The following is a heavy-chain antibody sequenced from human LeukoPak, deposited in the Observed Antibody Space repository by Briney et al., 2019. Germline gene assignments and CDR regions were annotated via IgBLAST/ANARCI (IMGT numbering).Heavy chain of an antibody. D-gene: IGHD3-9*01. CDR1: GFTFTTYN. CDR3: ARDYAIGPTDAFDI. Sequence: GGSLRLSCAASGFTFTTYNMNWVRQAPGKGLEWVATIKEDGSEKRYVDSVRGRFTISRDDAKSSLYLQMNSLRAEDTAVYYCARDYAIGPTDAFDIWGQGTMVTVSS. J-gene: IGHJ3*02. CDR2: IKEDGSEK. V-gene: IGHV3-7*01.